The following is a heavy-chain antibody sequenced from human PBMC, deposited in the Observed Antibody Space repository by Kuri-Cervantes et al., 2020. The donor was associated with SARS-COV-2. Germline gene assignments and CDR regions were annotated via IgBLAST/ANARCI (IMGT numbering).Heavy chain of an antibody. D-gene: IGHD2-2*01. J-gene: IGHJ1*01. CDR2: INWNGGST. CDR1: GFTFDDYA. Sequence: GESLKISCAASGFTFDDYAMHWVRQAPGKGLEWVSGINWNGGSTGYAGSVKGRFTISRDNAKNSLYLQMNSLRAEDTALYHCARGPLVPAAEAEYFRHWGQGTLVTVSS. V-gene: IGHV3-20*01. CDR3: ARGPLVPAAEAEYFRH.